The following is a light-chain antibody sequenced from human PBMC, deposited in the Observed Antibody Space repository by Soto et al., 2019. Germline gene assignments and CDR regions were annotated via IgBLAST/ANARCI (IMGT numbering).Light chain of an antibody. J-gene: IGLJ1*01. V-gene: IGLV2-14*01. Sequence: QSVLTQPASVSGSPGQSIAISCTGTRSGVGAYNYVSWYQQHPGKAPKLMISEVTNRPSGVSDRFSGSKSVNTASLTISGLQAEDEADYYCSSFTSRFTFVFGTGTKVTVL. CDR3: SSFTSRFTFV. CDR1: RSGVGAYNY. CDR2: EVT.